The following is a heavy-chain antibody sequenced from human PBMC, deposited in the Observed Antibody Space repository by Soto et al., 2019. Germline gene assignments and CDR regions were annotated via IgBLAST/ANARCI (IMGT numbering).Heavy chain of an antibody. CDR1: GYSFTSYW. CDR2: IDPSDSYT. D-gene: IGHD3-3*01. V-gene: IGHV5-10-1*01. Sequence: GESLKISCKGSGYSFTSYWISCVRQMPGKGLECMGRIDPSDSYTNYSPSFQGHVTISADKSISTAYLQGSSLKAPDIAMYYWAGVPTGFWSQPDVWGKGTTVTFSS. J-gene: IGHJ6*04. CDR3: AGVPTGFWSQPDV.